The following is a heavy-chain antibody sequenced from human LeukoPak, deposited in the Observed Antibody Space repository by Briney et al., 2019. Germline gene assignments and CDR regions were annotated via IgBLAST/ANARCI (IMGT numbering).Heavy chain of an antibody. D-gene: IGHD4-23*01. CDR3: ARAPVVTLFDY. J-gene: IGHJ4*02. Sequence: ASVKVSCKASGYTFTSYGISWVRQAPGQGLEWMGWISAYNGNTNYTQKLQGRVTMTTDTSTSTAYMELRSLRSDDAAVYYCARAPVVTLFDYWGQGTLVTVSS. CDR1: GYTFTSYG. CDR2: ISAYNGNT. V-gene: IGHV1-18*01.